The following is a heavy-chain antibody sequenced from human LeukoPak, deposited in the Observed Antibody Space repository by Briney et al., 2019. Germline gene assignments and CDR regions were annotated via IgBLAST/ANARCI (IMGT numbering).Heavy chain of an antibody. CDR1: GFTVSSNY. J-gene: IGHJ4*02. CDR3: ASAWTTVTTPLGY. CDR2: IYSGGST. V-gene: IGHV3-53*01. D-gene: IGHD4-17*01. Sequence: GGSLRLSCAASGFTVSSNYMSWVRQAPGKGLEWVSVIYSGGSTYYADSVKGRFTISRDNSKNTLYLQMNSLRAEDTAIYYCASAWTTVTTPLGYWGQGTLVTVSS.